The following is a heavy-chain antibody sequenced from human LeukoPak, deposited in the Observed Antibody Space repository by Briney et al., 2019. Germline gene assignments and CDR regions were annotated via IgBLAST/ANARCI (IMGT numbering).Heavy chain of an antibody. CDR2: ISYDGSNK. D-gene: IGHD4-23*01. CDR3: AKTPYGGNSEYFDY. CDR1: GFTFSSYG. Sequence: GGSLRLSCAASGFTFSSYGMHWVRQAPGTGLEWVAVISYDGSNKYYADSVKGRFTISRDNSKNTLYLQMNSLRAEDTAVYYCAKTPYGGNSEYFDYWGQGTLVTVSS. V-gene: IGHV3-30*18. J-gene: IGHJ4*02.